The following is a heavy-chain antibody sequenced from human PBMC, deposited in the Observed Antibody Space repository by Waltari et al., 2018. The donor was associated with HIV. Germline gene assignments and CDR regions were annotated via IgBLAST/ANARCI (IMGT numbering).Heavy chain of an antibody. D-gene: IGHD5-12*01. CDR2: INPKSGNV. CDR3: ARGWPTGSWRLDP. J-gene: IGHJ5*02. Sequence: QVQLAQSGAEVKKPGASVKVSCGASGDKFTSYDINWVRPGSGRGLEWMGWINPKSGNVSYSENFQGRVTMTSDTSINTAYMELTRLRPEDTAMYFCARGWPTGSWRLDPWGNGTRVSVSS. V-gene: IGHV1-8*01. CDR1: GDKFTSYD.